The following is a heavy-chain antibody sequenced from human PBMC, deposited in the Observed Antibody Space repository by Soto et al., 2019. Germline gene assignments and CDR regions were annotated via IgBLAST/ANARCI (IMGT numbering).Heavy chain of an antibody. CDR3: ARHWITMVRGVCHFDY. Sequence: SETLSLTCAVSGGSISSGGYSWSWIRQPPGKGLEWIGYIYHSGSTYYNPSLKSRVTISVDRSKNQFSLKLSSVTAADTAVYYCARHWITMVRGVCHFDYWGQGTLVTVSS. D-gene: IGHD3-10*01. CDR2: IYHSGST. V-gene: IGHV4-30-2*01. J-gene: IGHJ4*02. CDR1: GGSISSGGYS.